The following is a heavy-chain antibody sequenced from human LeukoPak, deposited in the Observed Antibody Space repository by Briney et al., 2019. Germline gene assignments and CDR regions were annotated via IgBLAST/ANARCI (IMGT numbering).Heavy chain of an antibody. V-gene: IGHV3-23*01. CDR2: ISGSGGRT. J-gene: IGHJ4*02. Sequence: GGSLRLSCATSGFTFSGFAMSWVRQAPGKGLEWVSYISGSGGRTYYADSVKGRFTISRDSSKSTLYLQMSSLRAEDTAVYYCAKAKGDISGYDAFFDYWGQGTLVTVSS. CDR3: AKAKGDISGYDAFFDY. CDR1: GFTFSGFA. D-gene: IGHD3-22*01.